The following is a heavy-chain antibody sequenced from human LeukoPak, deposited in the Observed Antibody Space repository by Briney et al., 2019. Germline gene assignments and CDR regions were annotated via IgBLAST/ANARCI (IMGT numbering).Heavy chain of an antibody. CDR1: GDSISSDGYS. D-gene: IGHD3-22*01. V-gene: IGHV4-30-2*01. CDR3: ARVDSSGAFDY. J-gene: IGHJ4*02. Sequence: SQTLSLTCAVSGDSISSDGYSWSWIRQPPGKGLEWIGYIYHSGSTYYNPSLKSRVTISVDRSKNQFSLKLSSVTAADTAVYYCARVDSSGAFDYWGQGTLVTVSS. CDR2: IYHSGST.